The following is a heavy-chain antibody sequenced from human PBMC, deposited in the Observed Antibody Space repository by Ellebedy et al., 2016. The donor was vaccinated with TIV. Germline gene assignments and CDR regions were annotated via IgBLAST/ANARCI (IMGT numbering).Heavy chain of an antibody. CDR1: GFTFTSYA. V-gene: IGHV3-23*01. J-gene: IGHJ2*01. Sequence: GESLKISCAASGFTFTSYAMTWVRQAPGKGLEWVSSITHNGATTYYADSVKCRFTISRDNSRNTLYLQMNSLRAEDTAVYYCARDIYYYESSGYYYVPWYFDLWGRGTLVTVSS. CDR2: ITHNGATT. D-gene: IGHD3-22*01. CDR3: ARDIYYYESSGYYYVPWYFDL.